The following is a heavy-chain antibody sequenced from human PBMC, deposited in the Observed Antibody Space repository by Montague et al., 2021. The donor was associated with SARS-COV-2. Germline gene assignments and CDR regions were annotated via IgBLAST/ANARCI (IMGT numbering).Heavy chain of an antibody. CDR2: ISYDGSNK. V-gene: IGHV3-30*03. CDR1: GFTLSSYG. CDR3: ARGSSVIDIVVVVAAGFDP. D-gene: IGHD2-15*01. Sequence: SLRLSCAASGFTLSSYGMHWVRQAPGKGLEWVAVISYDGSNKYYADSVKGRFTISRDNSKNTLYLQMNSLRAEDTAVYYCARGSSVIDIVVVVAAGFDPWGQGTLVTVSS. J-gene: IGHJ5*02.